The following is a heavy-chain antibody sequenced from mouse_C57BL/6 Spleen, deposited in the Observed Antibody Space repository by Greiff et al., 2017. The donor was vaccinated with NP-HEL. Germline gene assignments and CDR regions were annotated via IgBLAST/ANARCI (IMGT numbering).Heavy chain of an antibody. D-gene: IGHD2-3*01. CDR3: ARKLMMLYAMDY. V-gene: IGHV1-54*01. Sequence: QVQLQQSGAELVRPGTSVKVSCKASGYAFTNYLIAWVKQRPGQGLAWIGVINPGSGGTNYNEKFKGKATLTADKSSSTAYMQLSSLTSEDSAVYFCARKLMMLYAMDYWGQGTSVTVSS. J-gene: IGHJ4*01. CDR2: INPGSGGT. CDR1: GYAFTNYL.